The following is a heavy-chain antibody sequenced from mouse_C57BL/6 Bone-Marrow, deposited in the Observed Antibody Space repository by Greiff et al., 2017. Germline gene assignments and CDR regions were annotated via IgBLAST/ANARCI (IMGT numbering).Heavy chain of an antibody. Sequence: VQLQQPGAELVMPGASVKLSCKASGYTFTSYWMHWVKQRPGQGLEWIGEIDPSDSYTNYNQKFKGKSTLTVDKSSSTAYMQLSSLTSEDSAVYYCAREGGWGFDYWGQGTTVTVSS. V-gene: IGHV1-69*01. CDR2: IDPSDSYT. D-gene: IGHD3-2*02. CDR3: AREGGWGFDY. CDR1: GYTFTSYW. J-gene: IGHJ2*01.